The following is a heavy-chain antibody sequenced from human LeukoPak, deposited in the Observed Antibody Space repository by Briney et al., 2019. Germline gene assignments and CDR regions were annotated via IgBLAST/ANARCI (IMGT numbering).Heavy chain of an antibody. CDR1: GFTFSSYW. J-gene: IGHJ2*01. CDR2: ISSDGSTT. CDR3: VKRSEGCDSTGYYYYFDL. Sequence: GGSLRLSCAASGFTFSSYWMHWVRQAPGKGLVWVSLISSDGSTTIYADSVKGRFTISRDNAKNTLFLQMNSLRAEDTAVYYCVKRSEGCDSTGYYYYFDLSGRDTLVTVSP. D-gene: IGHD3-22*01. V-gene: IGHV3-74*01.